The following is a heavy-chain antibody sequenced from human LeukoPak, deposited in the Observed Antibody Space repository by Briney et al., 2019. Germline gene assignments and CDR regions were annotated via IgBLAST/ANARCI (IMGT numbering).Heavy chain of an antibody. V-gene: IGHV3-7*03. CDR3: ARGGGLDV. CDR2: INHNGNVN. Sequence: PTGGSLRLSCAASGFTFSSYWMNRARQAPGKGLEWVASINHNGNVNYYVDSVKGRFTISRDNAKNSLYLQMSNLRAEDTAVYFCARGGGLDVWGQGATVTVSS. D-gene: IGHD3-16*01. J-gene: IGHJ6*02. CDR1: GFTFSSYW.